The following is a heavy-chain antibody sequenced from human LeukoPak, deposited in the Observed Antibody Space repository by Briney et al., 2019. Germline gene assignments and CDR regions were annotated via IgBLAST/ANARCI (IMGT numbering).Heavy chain of an antibody. CDR2: IRSKANSYAT. D-gene: IGHD1-1*01. V-gene: IGHV3-73*01. CDR3: TSGLSVRRSNNTPVDY. CDR1: GFTFSGSA. J-gene: IGHJ4*02. Sequence: GGSLRLSCTASGFTFSGSAMHWVRQASGKGLEWVGRIRSKANSYATVYAASVKGRFTISRDDSKNTAYLQMNSLKTEDTAVYYCTSGLSVRRSNNTPVDYWGQGTLVAVSS.